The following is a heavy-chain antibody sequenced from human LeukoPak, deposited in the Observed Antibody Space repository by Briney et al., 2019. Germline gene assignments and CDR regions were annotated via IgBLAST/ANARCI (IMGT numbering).Heavy chain of an antibody. CDR2: VYHSGST. V-gene: IGHV4-4*02. J-gene: IGHJ4*02. CDR1: GGSISSSYW. CDR3: ARDNQIIVGATEFDY. D-gene: IGHD1-26*01. Sequence: SGTLSLTCAVSGGSISSSYWWSWVRQPPGKGLEWIGEVYHSGSTNYSPSLKSRVTLSVDKSKNQFSLRLSSVTAADTAVYYCARDNQIIVGATEFDYWGQGTLVTVSS.